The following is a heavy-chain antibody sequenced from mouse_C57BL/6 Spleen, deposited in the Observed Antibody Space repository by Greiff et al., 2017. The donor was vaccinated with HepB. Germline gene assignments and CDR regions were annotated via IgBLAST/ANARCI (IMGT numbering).Heavy chain of an antibody. V-gene: IGHV1-50*01. CDR2: IDPSDSYT. J-gene: IGHJ2*01. Sequence: QVQLQQPGAELVKPGASVKLSCKASGYTFTSYWMQWVKQRPGQGLEWIGEIDPSDSYTNYNQKFKGKATLTVDTSSSTAYMQLSSLTSEDSAVYYCARKGLGYWGQGTTRTVSS. CDR1: GYTFTSYW. CDR3: ARKGLGY. D-gene: IGHD2-2*01.